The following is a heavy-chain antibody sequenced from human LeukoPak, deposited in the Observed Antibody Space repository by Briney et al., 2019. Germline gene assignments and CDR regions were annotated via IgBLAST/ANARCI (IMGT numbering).Heavy chain of an antibody. V-gene: IGHV3-48*04. Sequence: GGSLRLSCAASGITFSRYTMNWVRQAPGKGLEWISYISSSSSTIYYADSVKGRFIISRDNAKNSLFLQMNSLRAEDTAVYYCARDSDIVVVPAYYMDVWGKETTVTVSS. CDR3: ARDSDIVVVPAYYMDV. D-gene: IGHD2-2*01. CDR2: ISSSSSTI. J-gene: IGHJ6*03. CDR1: GITFSRYT.